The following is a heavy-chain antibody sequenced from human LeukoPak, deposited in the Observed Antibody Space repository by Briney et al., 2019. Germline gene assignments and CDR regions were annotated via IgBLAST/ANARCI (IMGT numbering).Heavy chain of an antibody. CDR2: ISGSGGST. D-gene: IGHD2-2*01. J-gene: IGHJ6*03. V-gene: IGHV3-23*01. Sequence: PGGSLRLSCAASGFTFSSYAMSWVRQAPGKGLEWVSAISGSGGSTYYADSVKGRFTISRDNSKNTLYLQMNSLRAEDTAVYYCASIYCSSTSCYEITYMDVWGKGTTVTVSS. CDR1: GFTFSSYA. CDR3: ASIYCSSTSCYEITYMDV.